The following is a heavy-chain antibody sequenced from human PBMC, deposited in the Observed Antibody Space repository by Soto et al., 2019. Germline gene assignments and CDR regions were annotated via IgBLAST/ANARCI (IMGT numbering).Heavy chain of an antibody. V-gene: IGHV3-48*02. Sequence: EVRLVESGGALVQPGGSLRLSCAASGFSFTTYSMDWVRQAPGKGLQWLSFISPSGTTLHYAESVRGRFTISRDIAKSSLYLQMNSLRDEDTAIYYCARGFLSNSFDVWGQGTMVTVSS. D-gene: IGHD3-3*01. CDR3: ARGFLSNSFDV. CDR1: GFSFTTYS. J-gene: IGHJ3*01. CDR2: ISPSGTTL.